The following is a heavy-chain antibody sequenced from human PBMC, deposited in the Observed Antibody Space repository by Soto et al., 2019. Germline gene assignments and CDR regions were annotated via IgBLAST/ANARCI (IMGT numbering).Heavy chain of an antibody. CDR1: VGSISVSY. CDR3: ARSVSAPGAHIDY. Sequence: PSENRSIACSFSVGSISVSYWGWIRQSPGKGLELLGYVYYTGSNNYSPSLRSRVSISVDTSKNEFSLILSSVTAADTAVYFCARSVSAPGAHIDYWGQGTQVTVSS. D-gene: IGHD2-8*02. CDR2: VYYTGSN. J-gene: IGHJ4*02. V-gene: IGHV4-59*01.